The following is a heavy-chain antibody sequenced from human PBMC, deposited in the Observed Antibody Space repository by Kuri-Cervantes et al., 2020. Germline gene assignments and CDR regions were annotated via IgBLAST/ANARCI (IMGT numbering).Heavy chain of an antibody. J-gene: IGHJ6*02. Sequence: SGPTLVKPTQTLTLTCTFSGFSLSTSGVGVGWIRQPPGKALEWLAHIDWDDDKYYSTSLKTRLTVSRDTSETHVVLTMTNMDPVDTATYYCARMTLVRGALGYYYGMDVWGQGTTVTVSS. CDR2: IDWDDDK. CDR3: ARMTLVRGALGYYYGMDV. V-gene: IGHV2-70*01. D-gene: IGHD3-10*01. CDR1: GFSLSTSGVG.